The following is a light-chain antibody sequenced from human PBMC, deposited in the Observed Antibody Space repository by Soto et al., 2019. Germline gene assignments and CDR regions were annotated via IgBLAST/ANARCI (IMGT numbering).Light chain of an antibody. CDR2: AAS. V-gene: IGKV1-39*01. CDR3: QQSYNTPWT. Sequence: DIQMTQSPSSLSASIGDRVTITCRSGQSISNYLSWYQQLPGKAPRLLMFAASTLRSGVSSRFSGSGSGTDITLTISSLQPEDFATYYYQQSYNTPWTFGPGTKVEIK. J-gene: IGKJ1*01. CDR1: QSISNY.